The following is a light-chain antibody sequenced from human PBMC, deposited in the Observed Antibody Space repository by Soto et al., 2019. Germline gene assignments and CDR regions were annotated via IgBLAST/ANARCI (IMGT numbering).Light chain of an antibody. CDR2: KAS. V-gene: IGKV1-5*03. CDR3: QHYNSYSEA. CDR1: QTISSW. J-gene: IGKJ1*01. Sequence: DLQMTQSPSTLSGSVGARVTITCRASQTISSWLAWYQQKPGKAPKLLIYKASTLKSGVPSRFSGSGSGTELTLTFSSLQPDDFATYYSQHYNSYSEAFGQGTKGDIK.